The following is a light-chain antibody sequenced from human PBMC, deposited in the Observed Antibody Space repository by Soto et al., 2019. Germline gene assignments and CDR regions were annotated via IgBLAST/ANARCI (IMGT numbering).Light chain of an antibody. CDR3: QTYDSSLSGSGV. CDR2: GNS. CDR1: SSNIGAGYD. V-gene: IGLV1-40*01. Sequence: QSVLTQPPSVSGAPGQRVTISCTGSSSNIGAGYDVHWYRQLPGTAPKLLIYGNSNRPSGVPDRFSGSKSGTSASLAITGLQAEDEADYHCQTYDSSLSGSGVFGGGTKLTVL. J-gene: IGLJ2*01.